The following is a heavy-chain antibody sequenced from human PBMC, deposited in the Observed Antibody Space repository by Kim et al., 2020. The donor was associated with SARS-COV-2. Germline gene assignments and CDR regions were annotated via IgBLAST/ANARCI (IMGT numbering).Heavy chain of an antibody. J-gene: IGHJ3*02. D-gene: IGHD6-13*01. V-gene: IGHV4-39*01. Sequence: SETLSLTCTVSGGSISSSSYYWGWIRQPPGKGLEWIGSSYYSGSTYYNPSLKSRVTISVDTSKNQFSLKLSSVTAADPAVYYCARQLDSSSWSTKAKWAFDICGQGAMGTVSS. CDR2: SYYSGST. CDR3: ARQLDSSSWSTKAKWAFDI. CDR1: GGSISSSSYY.